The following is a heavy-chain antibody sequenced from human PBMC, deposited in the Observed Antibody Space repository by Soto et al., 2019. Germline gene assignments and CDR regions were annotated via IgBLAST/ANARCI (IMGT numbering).Heavy chain of an antibody. J-gene: IGHJ6*02. CDR1: GFTFSSYG. CDR2: ISYDGSNK. V-gene: IGHV3-30*03. Sequence: PGGSLRLSCAASGFTFSSYGMHWVRQAPGKGLEWVAVISYDGSNKYYADSVKGRFTISRDNSKNTLYLQWSSLKASDTAMYYCVRMGFSGDGYLSYYYYGMDVWGQGTTVTVSS. CDR3: VRMGFSGDGYLSYYYYGMDV. D-gene: IGHD2-21*01.